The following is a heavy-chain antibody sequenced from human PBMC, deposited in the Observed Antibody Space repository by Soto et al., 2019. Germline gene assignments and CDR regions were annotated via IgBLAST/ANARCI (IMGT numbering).Heavy chain of an antibody. J-gene: IGHJ4*02. Sequence: QVQLVQSGPEVKKPGSSVKVSCKASGGTFRNYPINWVRQAPGQGLEWMGSIFPLTDIPDYAQNFQARLTISPDRSTSTAYMELNSLTSDDTAMDFRARGPLVVLNYFPSWGQGTLVTVSS. CDR1: GGTFRNYP. V-gene: IGHV1-69*02. CDR3: ARGPLVVLNYFPS. CDR2: IFPLTDIP.